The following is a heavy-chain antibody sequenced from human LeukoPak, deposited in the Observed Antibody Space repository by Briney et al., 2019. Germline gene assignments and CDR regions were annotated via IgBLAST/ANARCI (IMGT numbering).Heavy chain of an antibody. CDR2: IYYSGST. D-gene: IGHD6-13*01. CDR3: ARDMGSAAGHDY. J-gene: IGHJ4*02. Sequence: PSETLSLTCTVSGGSISDYYWSRIRQPPGKGLEWIGYIYYSGSTYYNPSLKSRVTISVDTSKKQFSLKLTSVTTADTAVYYCARDMGSAAGHDYWGQGTLVTVSS. V-gene: IGHV4-59*01. CDR1: GGSISDYY.